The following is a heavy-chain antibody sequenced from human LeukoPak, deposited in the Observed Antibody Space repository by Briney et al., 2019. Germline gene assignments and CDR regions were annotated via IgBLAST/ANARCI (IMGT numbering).Heavy chain of an antibody. J-gene: IGHJ4*02. Sequence: GGSLRLSCSASGFVFTIYTMYWVRQAPGKGPEYVSTISGSGNGFSIYYADSVKGRFTISRDNVENSLYLQMNSLRDEDTAVYYCARVAAGYSVNYFDYWGQGTLVTVSS. D-gene: IGHD4-23*01. CDR1: GFVFTIYT. V-gene: IGHV3-48*02. CDR2: ISGSGNGFSI. CDR3: ARVAAGYSVNYFDY.